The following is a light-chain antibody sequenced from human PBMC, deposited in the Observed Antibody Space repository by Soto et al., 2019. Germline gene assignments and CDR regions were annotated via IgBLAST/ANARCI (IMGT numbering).Light chain of an antibody. CDR2: AAS. V-gene: IGKV1-8*01. Sequence: AIRMTQSPSSFSASTGDRVTITCRASQGISSYLAWYQQKPGKAPKLLIYAASTLQSGVPSRFSGSGSGTDFTLTISCLQSEDFATYYCQQYYSYPQTFVQGTKLEIK. CDR1: QGISSY. J-gene: IGKJ2*01. CDR3: QQYYSYPQT.